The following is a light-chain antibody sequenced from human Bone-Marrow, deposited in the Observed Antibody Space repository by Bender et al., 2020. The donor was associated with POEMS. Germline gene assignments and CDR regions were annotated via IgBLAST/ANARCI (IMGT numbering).Light chain of an antibody. J-gene: IGLJ2*01. Sequence: QSALTQPASVSGSPGQSITISCTGTSSDVGGYNYVSWYQHHPGKAPKLLIYEGTRRPSGVSNRFSGAKSGITASLTISGLQAEDEADYYCCSYAGSRVLVIFGGGTKLTVL. CDR3: CSYAGSRVLVI. CDR1: SSDVGGYNY. V-gene: IGLV2-23*01. CDR2: EGT.